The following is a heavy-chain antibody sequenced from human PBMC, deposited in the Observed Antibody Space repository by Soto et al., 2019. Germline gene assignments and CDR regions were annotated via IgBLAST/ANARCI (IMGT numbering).Heavy chain of an antibody. V-gene: IGHV1-69*12. CDR3: AWQLVAVDYYYGMDV. Sequence: QVQLVQSGAEVKKPGSSVKVSCKASGGNLSSYAISWVRQAPGQGLEWMGGIIHIFGTANYAEKFQGRFTITADESTNTPYMEMSSLRSEDTAVYYCAWQLVAVDYYYGMDVWGQGTTVTVSS. CDR2: IIHIFGTA. J-gene: IGHJ6*02. D-gene: IGHD6-6*01. CDR1: GGNLSSYA.